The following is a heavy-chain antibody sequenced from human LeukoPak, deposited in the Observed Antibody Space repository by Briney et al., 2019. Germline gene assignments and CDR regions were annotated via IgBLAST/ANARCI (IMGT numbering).Heavy chain of an antibody. CDR2: IRYDGSNE. Sequence: PGVSLRLSCAASGFTFSNSGMHWVRQAPGKGLEWVAVIRYDGSNEYYADAVKGRFIISRDNSKNTVHLQMNSLRVEDTSVYYCAREISMFVNAFDLWGQGTLVAVSS. CDR1: GFTFSNSG. D-gene: IGHD3-10*02. V-gene: IGHV3-33*01. CDR3: AREISMFVNAFDL. J-gene: IGHJ3*01.